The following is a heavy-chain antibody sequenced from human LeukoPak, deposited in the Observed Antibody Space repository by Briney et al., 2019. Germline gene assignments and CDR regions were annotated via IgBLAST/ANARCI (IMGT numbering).Heavy chain of an antibody. Sequence: GGSLRLSCAASGFTFSTSWMSWVRQAPGKGLEWVANIKQDGSEKYYVDSVKGRFTISRDNAKNSLYLQMNSLRAEDTAVYYCARDEASGYDYGAFDYWGQGTLVTVSS. D-gene: IGHD5-12*01. CDR3: ARDEASGYDYGAFDY. CDR2: IKQDGSEK. J-gene: IGHJ4*02. V-gene: IGHV3-7*01. CDR1: GFTFSTSW.